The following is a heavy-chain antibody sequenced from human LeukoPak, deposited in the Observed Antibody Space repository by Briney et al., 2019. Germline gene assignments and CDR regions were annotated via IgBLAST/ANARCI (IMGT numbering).Heavy chain of an antibody. D-gene: IGHD2-2*01. J-gene: IGHJ4*02. CDR3: AKEEYSTSDGPDLGDYYFDY. CDR1: GFTFSNYG. V-gene: IGHV3-30*18. CDR2: ISYDGSNK. Sequence: GKSLRLSCAASGFTFSNYGMHWVRQAPGKGLEWVSLISYDGSNKYYADSVKGRFTISRDNSKNTLDLQMNSLRAEDTAIYYCAKEEYSTSDGPDLGDYYFDYWGQGTLVIVSS.